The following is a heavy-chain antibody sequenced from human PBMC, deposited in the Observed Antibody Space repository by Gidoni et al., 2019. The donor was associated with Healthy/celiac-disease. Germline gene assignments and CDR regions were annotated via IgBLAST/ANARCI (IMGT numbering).Heavy chain of an antibody. CDR1: GLTFSSYG. Sequence: QVQLVESGGGVVQPGRSLRLSWAASGLTFSSYGMHGVRQAPGKGLEWVAIISYDGSNKYYADSVKGRFTISRDNSKNTLYLQMNSLRAEDTAVYYCARDQVTTDAFDIWGQGTMVTVSS. V-gene: IGHV3-30*19. J-gene: IGHJ3*02. D-gene: IGHD4-17*01. CDR3: ARDQVTTDAFDI. CDR2: ISYDGSNK.